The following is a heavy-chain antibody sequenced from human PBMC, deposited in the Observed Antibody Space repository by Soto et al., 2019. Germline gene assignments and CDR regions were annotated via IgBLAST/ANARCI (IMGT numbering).Heavy chain of an antibody. CDR1: GGSITSYH. CDR3: ERDMHAGCARYSHP. J-gene: IGHJ5*02. CDR2: TSYTRNT. Sequence: PSETLSLTCIVSGGSITSYHWSWIRQFAGKGLEWVAYTSYTRNTNYNPSLQSRVTISMDKSKNQLSLKLTSMTASDTAVYYCERDMHAGCARYSHPWGQGTLVTASS. V-gene: IGHV4-59*01. D-gene: IGHD2-15*01.